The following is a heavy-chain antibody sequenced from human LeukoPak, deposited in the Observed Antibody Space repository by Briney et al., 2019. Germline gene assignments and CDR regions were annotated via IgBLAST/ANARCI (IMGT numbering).Heavy chain of an antibody. CDR3: ARGRRDWSYVWGYYYYMDV. CDR2: ISYDGSNK. J-gene: IGHJ6*03. V-gene: IGHV3-30*01. Sequence: GRSRRLSFAASGFTFSSYAMHWVGQAPAKGLDWVAVISYDGSNKYYADSVKGRFTISRDNSKNTLYLQMNSLRAEDTAVYYCARGRRDWSYVWGYYYYMDVWGKGTTVTVSS. CDR1: GFTFSSYA. D-gene: IGHD1-7*01.